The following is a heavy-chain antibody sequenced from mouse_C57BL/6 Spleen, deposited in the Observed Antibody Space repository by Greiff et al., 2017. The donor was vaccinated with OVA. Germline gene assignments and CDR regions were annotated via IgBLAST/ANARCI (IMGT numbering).Heavy chain of an antibody. Sequence: QVQLKQPGAELVKPGASVKMSCKASGYTFTSYWITWVKQRPGQGLEWIGDIYPGSGSTNYNEKFKSKATLTVDTSSSTAYMQLSSLTSEDDAVYYCARLRYGSSDVYFDYWGQGTTLTVSS. CDR2: IYPGSGST. J-gene: IGHJ2*01. CDR3: ARLRYGSSDVYFDY. D-gene: IGHD1-1*01. CDR1: GYTFTSYW. V-gene: IGHV1-55*01.